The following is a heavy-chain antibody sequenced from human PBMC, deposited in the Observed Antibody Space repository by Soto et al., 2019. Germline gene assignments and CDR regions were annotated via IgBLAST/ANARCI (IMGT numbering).Heavy chain of an antibody. J-gene: IGHJ6*01. D-gene: IGHD3-22*01. V-gene: IGHV3-23*01. CDR2: ISGSGTAT. CDR3: AKTRLYDSIEYQSDAIDV. Sequence: GESLRLSYEASGFPFWTYSMSWVRQAPRKGLEWVSGISGSGTATYYTDSVKGRFTVSRDNSKDTLFLQMNTLRVEDTAVYYCAKTRLYDSIEYQSDAIDVWGHGRAVTVTS. CDR1: GFPFWTYS.